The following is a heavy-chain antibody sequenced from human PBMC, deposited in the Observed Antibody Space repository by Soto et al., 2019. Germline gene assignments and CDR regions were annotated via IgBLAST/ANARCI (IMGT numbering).Heavy chain of an antibody. CDR2: IIPILGIA. J-gene: IGHJ4*02. Sequence: ASVKVSCKASGGTFSSYTISWVRQAPGQGLEWMGRIIPILGIANYAQKSQGRVTITADKSTSTAYMELSSLRSEDTAVYYCARGPPDPYGDYWVAGLVFDYWGQGTLVTVSS. CDR1: GGTFSSYT. D-gene: IGHD4-17*01. CDR3: ARGPPDPYGDYWVAGLVFDY. V-gene: IGHV1-69*02.